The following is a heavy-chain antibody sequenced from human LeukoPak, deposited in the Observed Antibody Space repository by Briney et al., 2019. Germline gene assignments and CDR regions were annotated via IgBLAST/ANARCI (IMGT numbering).Heavy chain of an antibody. V-gene: IGHV3-9*01. Sequence: GGSLRLSCAASGFNFDAHAMHWVRQAPGKGLEWVSGISGSGGSADYADSVRGRFTISRDNAKKYLFSQMNNLRPEDTALYYCAKGSGSWADYWGQGTLVTVSS. CDR2: ISGSGGSA. D-gene: IGHD3-16*01. CDR3: AKGSGSWADY. CDR1: GFNFDAHA. J-gene: IGHJ4*02.